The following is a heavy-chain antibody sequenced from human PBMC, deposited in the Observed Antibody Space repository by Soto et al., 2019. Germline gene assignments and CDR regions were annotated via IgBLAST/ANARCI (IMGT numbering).Heavy chain of an antibody. V-gene: IGHV3-23*01. Sequence: GGSLRLSCAATGFNFGSYAMGWVRQAPGKGLEWVSGVSGSGSSPYYADSVKGRLTISKDKSKNTLYLDLNNLRSEDTAVYFCVKGKESGYRGAFDSWGQGTMGTVSS. CDR3: VKGKESGYRGAFDS. CDR1: GFNFGSYA. CDR2: VSGSGSSP. D-gene: IGHD5-18*01. J-gene: IGHJ4*02.